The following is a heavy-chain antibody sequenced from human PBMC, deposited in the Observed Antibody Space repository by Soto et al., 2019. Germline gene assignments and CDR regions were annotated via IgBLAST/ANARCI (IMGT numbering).Heavy chain of an antibody. V-gene: IGHV4-4*02. CDR2: IYHSGTT. J-gene: IGHJ6*02. Sequence: KTSETLSLTCAVSGGSIRSSNWWSWVRQPPGKGPEWIGEIYHSGTTNYNPSLKSRVTISVDKSKNQFSLNLSSVTAADTAVYYCAKAGGIAVARDYYYGMDVWGQGTTVTVSS. CDR1: GGSIRSSNW. D-gene: IGHD6-19*01. CDR3: AKAGGIAVARDYYYGMDV.